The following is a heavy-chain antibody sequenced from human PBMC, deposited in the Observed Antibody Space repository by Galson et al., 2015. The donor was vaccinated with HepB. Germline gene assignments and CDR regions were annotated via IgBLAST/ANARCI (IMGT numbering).Heavy chain of an antibody. CDR3: AKDLHEYFDY. V-gene: IGHV3-53*01. Sequence: SLRLSCAASGIIVSNNYMIWVRQAPGKGLECVSLIYSGGDTYYADSVKGRFTISRDNSKNTLYVQMNSLRAEDTAVYYCAKDLHEYFDYWGQGTLVTVSS. CDR2: IYSGGDT. J-gene: IGHJ4*02. CDR1: GIIVSNNY.